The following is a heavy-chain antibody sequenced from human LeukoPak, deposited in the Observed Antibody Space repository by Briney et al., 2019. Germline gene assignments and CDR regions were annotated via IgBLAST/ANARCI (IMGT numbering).Heavy chain of an antibody. CDR1: GFTFSSYA. V-gene: IGHV3-23*01. CDR3: ARDGMGVVPAALDY. Sequence: GSLRLSCAASGFTFSSYAMSWVRQAPGKGLEWVSAISGSGGSTYYADSVKGRFTISRDNSKNTLYLQMNGLRAEDTAVYYCARDGMGVVPAALDYWGQGTLVTVSS. D-gene: IGHD2-2*01. J-gene: IGHJ4*02. CDR2: ISGSGGST.